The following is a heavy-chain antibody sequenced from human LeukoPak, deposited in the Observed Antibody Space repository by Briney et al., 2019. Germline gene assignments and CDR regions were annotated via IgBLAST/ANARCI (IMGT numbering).Heavy chain of an antibody. Sequence: PSETLSLTCAVYGGSFSGYYWTWIRQPPGKGLEWIGEINHSGSTNYNPSLKNRVTISVDTSKGQFSLKLSSVTAADTAIYFCARRGLRFLESVKYSWFDPWGQGTLVTVSS. CDR2: INHSGST. J-gene: IGHJ5*02. D-gene: IGHD3-3*01. V-gene: IGHV4-34*01. CDR3: ARRGLRFLESVKYSWFDP. CDR1: GGSFSGYY.